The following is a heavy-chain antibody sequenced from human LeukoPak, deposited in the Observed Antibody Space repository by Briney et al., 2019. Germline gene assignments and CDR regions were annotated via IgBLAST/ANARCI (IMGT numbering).Heavy chain of an antibody. CDR3: TTDILPDYQPTGLNYGDYSYPHSS. D-gene: IGHD4-17*01. V-gene: IGHV3-15*01. CDR1: GFTFSNAW. CDR2: IKSKTDGGTT. J-gene: IGHJ5*02. Sequence: GGSLRLSCAASGFTFSNAWMSWVRQAPGKGLEWVGRIKSKTDGGTTDYAAPVKGRFTISRDDSKNTLYLQMNSLKTEDTAVYYCTTDILPDYQPTGLNYGDYSYPHSSWGQGTLVTVSS.